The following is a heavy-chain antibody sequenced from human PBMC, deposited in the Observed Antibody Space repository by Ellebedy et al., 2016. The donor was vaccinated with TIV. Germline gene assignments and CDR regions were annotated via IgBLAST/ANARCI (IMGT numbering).Heavy chain of an antibody. CDR2: INPYSGGT. V-gene: IGHV1-2*02. J-gene: IGHJ4*02. Sequence: AASVKVSCKASGYTFTGYYMHWVRQAPGQGLEWMGWINPYSGGTNYAQKFQGRVTITRDTSISTAYMELSRLRSDDTAVYYCARIDWDNYRSPDYWGQGTLVTVSS. CDR3: ARIDWDNYRSPDY. D-gene: IGHD5-24*01. CDR1: GYTFTGYY.